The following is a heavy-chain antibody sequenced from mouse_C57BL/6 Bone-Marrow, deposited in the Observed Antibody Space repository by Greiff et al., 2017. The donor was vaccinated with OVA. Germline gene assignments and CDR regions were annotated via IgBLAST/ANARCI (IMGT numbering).Heavy chain of an antibody. V-gene: IGHV1-52*01. CDR3: ARERYGNSAWFAY. Sequence: VQLQQPGAELVRPGSSVKLSCKASGYTFTSYWMHWVKQRPIQGLEWIGNIDPSDSETHYNQKFKDKATLTVDKSSSTAYMQLSSLTSEDSAVYYCARERYGNSAWFAYWGQGTLVTVPA. CDR2: IDPSDSET. J-gene: IGHJ3*01. CDR1: GYTFTSYW. D-gene: IGHD2-1*01.